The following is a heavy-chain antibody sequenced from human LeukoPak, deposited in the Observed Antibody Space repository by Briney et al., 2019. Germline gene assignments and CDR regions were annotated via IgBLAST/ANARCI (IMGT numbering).Heavy chain of an antibody. CDR1: GGSFSGYS. CDR3: ARDSSYYYDSSLDY. CDR2: INHSGGT. V-gene: IGHV4-34*01. Sequence: SETLSLTCAVYGGSFSGYSWNWIRQPPVKGLEWIGEINHSGGTNYNPSLKSRVTISVDTSKKQFSLKLSSVTAADTAVYYCARDSSYYYDSSLDYWGQGTLVTVSS. J-gene: IGHJ4*02. D-gene: IGHD3-22*01.